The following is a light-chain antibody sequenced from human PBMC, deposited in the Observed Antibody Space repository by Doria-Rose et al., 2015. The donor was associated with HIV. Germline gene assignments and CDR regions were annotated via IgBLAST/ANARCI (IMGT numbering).Light chain of an antibody. CDR2: NGS. Sequence: TQSPGTLSLSPGERATLSCRASQSFSSTYLAWYQQKPGQAPSLFIYNGSTRATGIPDRFSASGSGTDFTLAINRLGTEDFALYYCHQYGTSWTFGQGTKVEI. V-gene: IGKV3-20*01. CDR3: HQYGTSWT. CDR1: QSFSSTY. J-gene: IGKJ1*01.